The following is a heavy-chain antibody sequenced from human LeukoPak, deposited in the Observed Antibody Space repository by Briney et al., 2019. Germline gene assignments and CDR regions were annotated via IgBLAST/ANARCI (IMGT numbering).Heavy chain of an antibody. CDR3: ARGLVGYSSSWYFYYYYYMDV. J-gene: IGHJ6*03. CDR2: INHSGST. Sequence: SETLSLTCAVYGGSFSGYYWSWIRQPPGKGLEWIGEINHSGSTNYNPSLKSRVTISVDTSKNQFSLKLSSVTAADTAVYYCARGLVGYSSSWYFYYYYYMDVWGKGTTVTVSS. D-gene: IGHD6-13*01. CDR1: GGSFSGYY. V-gene: IGHV4-34*01.